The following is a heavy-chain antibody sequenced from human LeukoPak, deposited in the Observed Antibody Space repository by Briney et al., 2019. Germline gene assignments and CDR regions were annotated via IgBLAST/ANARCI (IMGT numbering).Heavy chain of an antibody. J-gene: IGHJ4*02. CDR2: ISYDGSNK. CDR1: GFTFSSYA. CDR3: ARAPGFIYGGFDY. Sequence: GGSLRLSCAASGFTFSSYAMHWVRQAPGEGLEWVAVISYDGSNKYYADSVKGRFTISRDNSKNTLYLQMNCLRAEDTAVYYCARAPGFIYGGFDYWGQGTLVTVSS. V-gene: IGHV3-30*04. D-gene: IGHD3-3*02.